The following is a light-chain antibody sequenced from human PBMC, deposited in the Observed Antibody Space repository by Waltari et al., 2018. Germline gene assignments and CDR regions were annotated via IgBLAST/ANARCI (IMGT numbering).Light chain of an antibody. V-gene: IGKV1-5*03. CDR3: QQYNRYPFT. CDR1: QSIGGW. CDR2: EAS. Sequence: DIQMTQSPSTLSASVGDRVTITCRASQSIGGWLAWHQQKPGKAPNLLIYEASSLQSGVPSRFGGSGSGTEFTLTISSLQPDDFATYYCQQYNRYPFTFGPGTKVNIK. J-gene: IGKJ3*01.